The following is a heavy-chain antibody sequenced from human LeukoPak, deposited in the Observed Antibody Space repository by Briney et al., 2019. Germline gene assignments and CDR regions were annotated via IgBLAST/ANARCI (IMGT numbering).Heavy chain of an antibody. Sequence: SVKVSCKASGGTFRSYAISWVRQAPGQGLEWMGGIIPIFGTANYAQKFQGRVTITTDESTSTAYMELSSLRSEDTAVYYCAREENYDSSGYYYVGYFDYWGQGTLVTVSS. D-gene: IGHD3-22*01. CDR3: AREENYDSSGYYYVGYFDY. J-gene: IGHJ4*02. CDR1: GGTFRSYA. V-gene: IGHV1-69*05. CDR2: IIPIFGTA.